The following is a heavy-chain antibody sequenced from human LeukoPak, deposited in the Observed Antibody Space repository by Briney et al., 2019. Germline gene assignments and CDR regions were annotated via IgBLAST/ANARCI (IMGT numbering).Heavy chain of an antibody. CDR3: ARDAGREITIFGGDAFDI. CDR2: IKQDGSEK. J-gene: IGHJ3*02. CDR1: GFTFSTYW. V-gene: IGHV3-7*01. Sequence: GGSLRLSCAASGFTFSTYWMSWVRQAPGKGLEWVANIKQDGSEKYYVDSVKGRFTISRDNAKNSLYLQMNTLRPEDTAVYYCARDAGREITIFGGDAFDIWGQGTMVTVSS. D-gene: IGHD3-3*01.